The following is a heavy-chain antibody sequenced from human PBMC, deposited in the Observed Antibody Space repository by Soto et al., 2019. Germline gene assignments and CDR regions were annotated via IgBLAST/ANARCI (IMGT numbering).Heavy chain of an antibody. CDR1: GFTFSSYS. Sequence: GGSLRLSCAASGFTFSSYSIHWVRQAPCKGLEWVTVISYDGSNKYYADSVKGRFTISRDNSKNTLYLQMNSLRAEDTAVYYCARDPFSPPKIAAAGTPPDYCGQGTLVTVSS. CDR3: ARDPFSPPKIAAAGTPPDY. D-gene: IGHD6-13*01. V-gene: IGHV3-30-3*01. J-gene: IGHJ4*02. CDR2: ISYDGSNK.